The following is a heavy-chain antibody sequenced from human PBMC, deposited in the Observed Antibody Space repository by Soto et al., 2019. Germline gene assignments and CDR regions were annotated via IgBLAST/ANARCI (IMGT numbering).Heavy chain of an antibody. D-gene: IGHD3-3*01. J-gene: IGHJ4*02. V-gene: IGHV3-30*18. CDR1: GFTFSSYG. Sequence: PGGSLRLSCAASGFTFSSYGMHWVRQAPGKGLEWVAVISYDGSNKYYADSVKGRFTISRDNSKNTLYLQMNSLRAEDTAVDYCAKNYDFWSGSLGYWGQGTLVTVSS. CDR3: AKNYDFWSGSLGY. CDR2: ISYDGSNK.